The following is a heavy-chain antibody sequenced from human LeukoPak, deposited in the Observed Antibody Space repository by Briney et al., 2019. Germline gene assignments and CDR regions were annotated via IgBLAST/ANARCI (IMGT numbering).Heavy chain of an antibody. CDR2: IVVGSGNT. CDR3: EADRWVGATTFDY. V-gene: IGHV1-58*02. J-gene: IGHJ4*02. CDR1: GFTFTSSA. Sequence: SVKVSCKASGFTFTSSAMQWVRQARGQRLEWIGWIVVGSGNTNYEQKFQERVTITRDMSTSTAYMEVSSLRSEDTAVYYCEADRWVGATTFDYWGQGTLVTVSS. D-gene: IGHD1-26*01.